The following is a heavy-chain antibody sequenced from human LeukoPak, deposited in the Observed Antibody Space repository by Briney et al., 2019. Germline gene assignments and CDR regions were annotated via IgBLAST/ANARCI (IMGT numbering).Heavy chain of an antibody. J-gene: IGHJ4*02. CDR2: IYSGGST. CDR1: GFTVSSNY. CDR3: AVGYYYDSSGTYDY. Sequence: SGGSLILSCAASGFTVSSNYMSWVRQAPGKGLEWVSVIYSGGSTYYADSVKGRFTISRDNSKNTLYLQMNSLRAEDTAVYYCAVGYYYDSSGTYDYWGQGTLVTVSS. V-gene: IGHV3-66*02. D-gene: IGHD3-22*01.